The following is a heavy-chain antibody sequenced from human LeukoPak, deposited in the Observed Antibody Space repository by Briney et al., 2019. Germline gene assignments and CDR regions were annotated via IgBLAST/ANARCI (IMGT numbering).Heavy chain of an antibody. CDR3: AKDWIQFKRVFDCFDS. CDR2: TIGNTEP. D-gene: IGHD5-18*01. Sequence: HRGGSLRLSCATSGFPFETNAMSWVRQAPGKGLEWVATIGNTEPFYADTVTGRFTNSRDNSKITVNLQMNRLRVEDTAIYYCAKDWIQFKRVFDCFDSWGQGTLVTVSS. J-gene: IGHJ4*02. V-gene: IGHV3-23*01. CDR1: GFPFETNA.